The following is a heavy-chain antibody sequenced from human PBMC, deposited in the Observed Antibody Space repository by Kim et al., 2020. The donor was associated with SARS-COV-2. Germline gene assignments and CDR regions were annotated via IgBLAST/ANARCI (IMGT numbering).Heavy chain of an antibody. D-gene: IGHD3-22*01. J-gene: IGHJ5*02. Sequence: SETLSLTCAVYGGSFSGYYWSWIRQAPGKGLEWIGEINHSGSTNDNPSLKSRVTTSVDTSKKQFSLKLSSVTAADTAVYYCAGLTYYYDSSGYTPAWFDP. V-gene: IGHV4-34*01. CDR3: AGLTYYYDSSGYTPAWFDP. CDR2: INHSGST. CDR1: GGSFSGYY.